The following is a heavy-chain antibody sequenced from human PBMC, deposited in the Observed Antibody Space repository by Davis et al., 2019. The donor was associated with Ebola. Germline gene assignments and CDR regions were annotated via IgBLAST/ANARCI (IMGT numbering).Heavy chain of an antibody. Sequence: GGSLRLSCAASGFTFSSYSMNWVRQAPGKGLEWVSVIYSGGSTYYADSVKGRFTISRDNPKNTLYLQMNSLRAEDTAVYYCARDKGSGWFDPWGQGTLVTVSS. V-gene: IGHV3-66*01. CDR1: GFTFSSYS. D-gene: IGHD6-19*01. CDR3: ARDKGSGWFDP. J-gene: IGHJ5*02. CDR2: IYSGGST.